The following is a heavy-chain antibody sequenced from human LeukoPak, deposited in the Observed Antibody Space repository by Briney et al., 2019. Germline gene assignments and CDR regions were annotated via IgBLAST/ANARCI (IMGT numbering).Heavy chain of an antibody. V-gene: IGHV3-48*04. J-gene: IGHJ6*02. Sequence: QPGGSLRLSCAASGFTFTTYGMNWVRQAPGKGLEWVSHISSSISTIYYADSVKGRFTISRDNAKNSLYLQMNSLRAEDTAVYYCARDDGMDVWGQGTTVTVSS. CDR1: GFTFTTYG. CDR2: ISSSISTI. CDR3: ARDDGMDV.